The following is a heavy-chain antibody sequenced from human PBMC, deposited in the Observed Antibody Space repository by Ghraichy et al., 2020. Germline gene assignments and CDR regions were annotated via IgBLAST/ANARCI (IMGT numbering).Heavy chain of an antibody. D-gene: IGHD3-10*01. V-gene: IGHV1-8*01. J-gene: IGHJ5*01. CDR2: MNPHSGNT. CDR1: GYTFTNYD. Sequence: ASVKVSCKASGYTFTNYDVNWVRQATGQGLEWMGWMNPHSGNTGKGQKFQGRVTMTRDTSINTAYMELSSLRSEDTATYYCATCPYGSKSGCFGMFGSWGQGTLVTVSS. CDR3: ATCPYGSKSGCFGMFGS.